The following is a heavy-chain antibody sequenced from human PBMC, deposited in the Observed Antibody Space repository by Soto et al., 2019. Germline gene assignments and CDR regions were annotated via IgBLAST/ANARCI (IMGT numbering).Heavy chain of an antibody. CDR2: ISHTSTYT. CDR3: ATLGSAVRSKRALVYYVDY. Sequence: QVQLVESGGGLVKPGGSLRLSCAASGFTFSDYYMSWIRQAPGKGLEWLSYISHTSTYTDYADSVKGRATISGDNAKNQVYLQMNSLRVEGTAVYYCATLGSAVRSKRALVYYVDYCGQGTLVTVSS. D-gene: IGHD1-26*01. CDR1: GFTFSDYY. J-gene: IGHJ4*02. V-gene: IGHV3-11*06.